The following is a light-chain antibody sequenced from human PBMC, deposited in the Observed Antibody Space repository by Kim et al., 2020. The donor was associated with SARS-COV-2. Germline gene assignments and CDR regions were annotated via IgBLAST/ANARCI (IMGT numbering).Light chain of an antibody. CDR2: KDS. Sequence: SYELTQPPSVSVSPGQTAMITCSGDALQNQFVYWYQQKPGQVPLLVIYKDSERRSGIPERFSCSISGTTVTLTIRVVQAEDEADYYCQSMDRTGSFVFG. J-gene: IGLJ1*01. CDR3: QSMDRTGSFV. V-gene: IGLV3-25*03. CDR1: ALQNQF.